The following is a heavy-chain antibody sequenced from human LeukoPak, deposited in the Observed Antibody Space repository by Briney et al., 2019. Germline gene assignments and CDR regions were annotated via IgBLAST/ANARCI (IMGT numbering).Heavy chain of an antibody. V-gene: IGHV3-21*01. J-gene: IGHJ4*02. CDR2: ISSSSSYI. CDR1: GFTFSSYS. CDR3: ASPLQGEYYFDY. Sequence: GGSLRLSCAASGFTFSSYSMNWVRQAPGKGLEWVSSISSSSSYIYYADSVKGRFTISRDNAKNSLHLQMNSLRAEDTAVYYCASPLQGEYYFDYWGQGTLVTVSS. D-gene: IGHD4-11*01.